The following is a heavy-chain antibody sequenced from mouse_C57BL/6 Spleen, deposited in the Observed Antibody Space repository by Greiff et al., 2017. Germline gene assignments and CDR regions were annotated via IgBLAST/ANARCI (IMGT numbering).Heavy chain of an antibody. CDR3: ERHGYDGYLSYWYFDV. V-gene: IGHV5-2*01. J-gene: IGHJ1*03. Sequence: DVQLVESGGGLVQPGESLKLSCESNEYEFPSHDMSWVRKTPEKRLELVAAINSDGGSTYYPDTMERRFIISRDNTKKTLYLQMSSLRSEDTALYYCERHGYDGYLSYWYFDVWGTGTTVTVSS. CDR2: INSDGGST. CDR1: EYEFPSHD. D-gene: IGHD2-3*01.